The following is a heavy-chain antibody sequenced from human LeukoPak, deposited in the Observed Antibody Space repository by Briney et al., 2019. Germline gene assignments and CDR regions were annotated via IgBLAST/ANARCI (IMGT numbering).Heavy chain of an antibody. V-gene: IGHV3-48*01. CDR2: ISDSSTTI. J-gene: IGHJ4*02. CDR3: ARDLNWETY. CDR1: GFTFSSYN. Sequence: GGSLRLSCAASGFTFSSYNMNWVRQAPGKGLEWVSYISDSSTTIYYADSVKGRFTISRDNAKNSLYLQMNSLRAEDTAVYYCARDLNWETYWGQGTLVSVSS. D-gene: IGHD7-27*01.